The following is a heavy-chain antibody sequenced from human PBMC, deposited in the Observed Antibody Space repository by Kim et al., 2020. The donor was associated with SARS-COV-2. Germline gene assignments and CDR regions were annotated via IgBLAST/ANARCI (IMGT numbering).Heavy chain of an antibody. D-gene: IGHD3-10*01. V-gene: IGHV4-61*02. Sequence: SETLSLTCTVSGGSISSGSYYWSWIRQPAGKGLEWIGRIYTSGSTNYNPSLKSRVTISVDTSKNQFSLKLSSVTAADTAVYYCARGVVMVRGVGRHNWFDPWGQGTLVTVSS. CDR1: GGSISSGSYY. J-gene: IGHJ5*02. CDR3: ARGVVMVRGVGRHNWFDP. CDR2: IYTSGST.